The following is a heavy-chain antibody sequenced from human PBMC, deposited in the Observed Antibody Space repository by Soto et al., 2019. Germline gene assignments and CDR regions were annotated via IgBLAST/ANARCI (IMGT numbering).Heavy chain of an antibody. CDR3: ARDPGYGSGSYVGYYYGMDV. Sequence: GGSLKPSVPAPGLTFSSYAMHGVRQAPGRGLEGVAVIWYDGSNKYYADSVKGRFTISRDNSKNTLYLQMNSLRAEDTAVYYCARDPGYGSGSYVGYYYGMDVWGQGTTVTGSS. V-gene: IGHV3-33*01. CDR1: GLTFSSYA. J-gene: IGHJ6*02. CDR2: IWYDGSNK. D-gene: IGHD3-10*01.